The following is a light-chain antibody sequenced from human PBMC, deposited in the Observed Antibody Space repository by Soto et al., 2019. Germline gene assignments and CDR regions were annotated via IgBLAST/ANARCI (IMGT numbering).Light chain of an antibody. CDR3: QQSGSSPYT. Sequence: EIVLTQSPGTLSLSPGERATLSCRASQSVSSSYLAWYQQKPGQAPRLLIYGASSRATGIPDRFSGSGSGTDFTLTISRLEPEDSAVYYCQQSGSSPYTFGQGTKLEIQ. CDR1: QSVSSSY. V-gene: IGKV3-20*01. J-gene: IGKJ2*01. CDR2: GAS.